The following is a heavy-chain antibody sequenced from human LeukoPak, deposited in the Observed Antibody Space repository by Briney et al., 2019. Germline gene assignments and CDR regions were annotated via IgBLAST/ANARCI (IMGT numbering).Heavy chain of an antibody. D-gene: IGHD2-15*01. CDR3: AKASPIVVVVAATDY. Sequence: GGSLRLSCAASGFTFSSYGMHWVRQAPGRGLEWVAFIRYDGSNKYYADSVKGRFTISRGNSKNTLYLQMNSLRAEDTAVYYCAKASPIVVVVAATDYWGQGTLVTVSS. J-gene: IGHJ4*02. CDR1: GFTFSSYG. CDR2: IRYDGSNK. V-gene: IGHV3-30*02.